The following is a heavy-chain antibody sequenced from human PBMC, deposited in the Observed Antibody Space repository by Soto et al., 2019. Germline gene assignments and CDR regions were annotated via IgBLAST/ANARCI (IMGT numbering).Heavy chain of an antibody. CDR2: MKQDGSQK. V-gene: IGHV3-7*01. D-gene: IGHD5-18*01. CDR1: GFTFSNYW. CDR3: ARDSSYSNDY. J-gene: IGHJ4*02. Sequence: EVQLVKSGGHLVQPGGSLRLSCVASGFTFSNYWMAWIRQAPGQGLEWVANMKQDGSQKYYVDSVKGRFTISRDNAKNSLYLEMNSLRVEDTAVYYCARDSSYSNDYWGQGTLVTVSS.